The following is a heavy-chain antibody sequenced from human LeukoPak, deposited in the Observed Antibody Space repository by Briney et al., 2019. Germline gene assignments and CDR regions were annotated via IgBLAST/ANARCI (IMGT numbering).Heavy chain of an antibody. CDR1: GFTFSSYS. Sequence: GGSLRLSCAASGFTFSSYSMNWVRQAPGKGLEWVSSISSSSSYIYYADSVKGRFTISRDNAKNSLYLQMNSLRAEDTAVYYCARGAWELDNAFDIWGQGTMVKVSS. V-gene: IGHV3-21*01. D-gene: IGHD1-26*01. J-gene: IGHJ3*02. CDR2: ISSSSSYI. CDR3: ARGAWELDNAFDI.